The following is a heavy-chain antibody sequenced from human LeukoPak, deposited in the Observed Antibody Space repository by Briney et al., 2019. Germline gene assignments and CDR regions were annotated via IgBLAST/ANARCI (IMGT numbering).Heavy chain of an antibody. J-gene: IGHJ4*02. CDR2: TYYRSNCYN. CDR3: ARVDARGSSGYFDY. V-gene: IGHV6-1*01. CDR1: GDSVSSNSAA. Sequence: SQTLSLTFAISGDSVSSNSAAWNWTRHSPSRGLEWLGRTYYRSNCYNDYAVYVKSRIAINPDTPKIQFSLQLTSVTPEDTAVYYCARVDARGSSGYFDYWGQGTLVTVSS. D-gene: IGHD6-6*01.